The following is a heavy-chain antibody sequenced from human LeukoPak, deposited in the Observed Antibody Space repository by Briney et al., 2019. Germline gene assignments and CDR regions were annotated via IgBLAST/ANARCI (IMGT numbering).Heavy chain of an antibody. J-gene: IGHJ4*02. CDR2: ISSSSSYI. D-gene: IGHD3-10*01. CDR1: GFTFSNYS. CDR3: AKDQQGGAGSGRFDY. V-gene: IGHV3-21*01. Sequence: GGSLRLSCAASGFTFSNYSMNWVRQAPGKGLEWVSFISSSSSYIYYADSVKGRFTISRDISKNTFYLQMSSLTADDAALYYCAKDQQGGAGSGRFDYWGQGTLVTVSS.